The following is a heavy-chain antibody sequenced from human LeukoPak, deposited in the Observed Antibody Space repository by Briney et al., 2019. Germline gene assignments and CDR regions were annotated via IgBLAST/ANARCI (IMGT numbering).Heavy chain of an antibody. Sequence: ASVKVSCKASGYTFTSYYMHWVRQAPGQGLEWMGIINPSGGSTSYAQKFQGRVTMTRDTSTSTVYMELSSLRSEDTAVYYCARDLIPGIAAAETSPDYWGQGTLVTVSS. CDR1: GYTFTSYY. CDR3: ARDLIPGIAAAETSPDY. D-gene: IGHD6-13*01. V-gene: IGHV1-46*01. J-gene: IGHJ4*02. CDR2: INPSGGST.